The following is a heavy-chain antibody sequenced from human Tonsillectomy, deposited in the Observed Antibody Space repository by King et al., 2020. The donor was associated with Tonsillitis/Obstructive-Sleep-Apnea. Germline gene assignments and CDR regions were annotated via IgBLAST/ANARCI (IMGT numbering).Heavy chain of an antibody. V-gene: IGHV1-46*01. J-gene: IGHJ3*02. D-gene: IGHD1-1*01. CDR2: INPSCVSP. Sequence: QLVQSGAEVKNPGASVKGSCKASGYTFSSYYMHWVRQAPGQGLDGRVIINPSCVSPSHATKFQVRVTMTRDTSTGNVYMERSSLRSEDTAVYYCARIGRLTRSADAFDIWGQGTMVTVSS. CDR3: ARIGRLTRSADAFDI. CDR1: GYTFSSYY.